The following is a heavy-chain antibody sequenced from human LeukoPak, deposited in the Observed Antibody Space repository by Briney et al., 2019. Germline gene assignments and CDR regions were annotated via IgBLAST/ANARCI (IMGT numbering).Heavy chain of an antibody. CDR1: GFTFSSYS. Sequence: PGGSLRLSCAASGFTFSSYSMNWVRQAPGKGLEWVSAISGSGGSTYYADSVKGRFTISRDSSKNTLYLQMNSLRAEDTAVYYCARDFSGPRDWGQGTLVTVSS. CDR3: ARDFSGPRD. V-gene: IGHV3-23*01. D-gene: IGHD3-3*02. CDR2: ISGSGGST. J-gene: IGHJ4*02.